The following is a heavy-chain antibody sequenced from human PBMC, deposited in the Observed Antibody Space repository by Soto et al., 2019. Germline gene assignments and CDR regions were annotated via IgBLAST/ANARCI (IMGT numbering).Heavy chain of an antibody. CDR1: GGSISSYY. Sequence: PSETLSLTCTVSGGSISSYYWSWIRQPPGKGLEWIGYIYYSGSTNYNPSLKSRVTISVDTSKNQFSLKLSSVTAADTAVYYCARDGFLDALDIWGQGTMVTVSS. V-gene: IGHV4-59*01. CDR2: IYYSGST. D-gene: IGHD5-12*01. CDR3: ARDGFLDALDI. J-gene: IGHJ3*02.